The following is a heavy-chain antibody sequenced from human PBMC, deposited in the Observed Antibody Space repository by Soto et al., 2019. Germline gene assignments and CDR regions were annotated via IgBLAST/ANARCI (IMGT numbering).Heavy chain of an antibody. D-gene: IGHD3-22*01. V-gene: IGHV2-5*02. J-gene: IGHJ1*01. CDR2: IYWDDDK. Sequence: QITLKESGPTLVKPTQTLTLTCTFSGFSLSTSGVGVGWIRQPPGKGLEWLALIYWDDDKRYSPSLKSRLTTTKDTTKNQVYLTRTNVDPADTATYSCAHTRAIVVIVAEDEYFQHWGQGTRVPVPS. CDR3: AHTRAIVVIVAEDEYFQH. CDR1: GFSLSTSGVG.